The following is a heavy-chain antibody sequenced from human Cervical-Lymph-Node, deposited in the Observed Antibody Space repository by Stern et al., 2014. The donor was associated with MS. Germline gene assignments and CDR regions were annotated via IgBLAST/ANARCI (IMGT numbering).Heavy chain of an antibody. Sequence: EVQLLQSGGGLVKPGGSLRLSCAASGFTFSSYSMNCVRQAPGKGLEWVSSISRSRSHIYYADSVKGRFTISRDNAKNSLYLQMNSLRAEDTAVYYCARDQKDDYYDSSGYYDSAFDIWGQGTMVTVSS. J-gene: IGHJ3*02. CDR1: GFTFSSYS. V-gene: IGHV3-21*01. CDR2: ISRSRSHI. CDR3: ARDQKDDYYDSSGYYDSAFDI. D-gene: IGHD3-22*01.